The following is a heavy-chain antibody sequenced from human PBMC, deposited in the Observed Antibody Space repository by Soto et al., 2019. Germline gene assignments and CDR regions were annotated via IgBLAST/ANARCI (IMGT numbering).Heavy chain of an antibody. V-gene: IGHV4-34*01. D-gene: IGHD3-10*01. Sequence: QEQLQQWGAGLLKPSETLSLTCAVYGGSFSGYYWTWIRQPPGKGLEWIGEIYHTGSTNYNPSLNXRXTXXLDTSKNQFSLKLSSVTAADTAVYYCAKGGGSLWSWGQGTLVTVSS. CDR1: GGSFSGYY. J-gene: IGHJ5*02. CDR2: IYHTGST. CDR3: AKGGGSLWS.